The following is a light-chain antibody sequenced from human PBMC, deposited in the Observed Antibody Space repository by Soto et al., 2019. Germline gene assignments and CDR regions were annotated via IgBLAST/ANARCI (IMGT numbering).Light chain of an antibody. CDR2: EVS. CDR1: SSDVGGYDY. CDR3: SSYVGTNSYV. J-gene: IGLJ1*01. Sequence: QSALTQPPSASGSPGQSVTISCTGTSSDVGGYDYVSWYKQHPGKAPKLMIYEVSKRPSGVPDRFSGSKSGNTAALTVSGLQAVDEADYYCSSYVGTNSYVFGTGTKLTVL. V-gene: IGLV2-8*01.